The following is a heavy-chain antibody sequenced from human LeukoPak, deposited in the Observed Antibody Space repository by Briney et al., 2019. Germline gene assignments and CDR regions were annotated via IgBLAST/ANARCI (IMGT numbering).Heavy chain of an antibody. CDR1: GFAFSTYA. V-gene: IGHV3-30*01. CDR3: AGTGVTEYYFDH. J-gene: IGHJ4*02. CDR2: ISYDGSDK. D-gene: IGHD7-27*01. Sequence: PGGSLRLSCEVSGFAFSTYAFHWVRQAPGEGLQWVALISYDGSDKYYADSVKGRFTISRENSKNTLYLQMNSLRPEDTAVYYCAGTGVTEYYFDHWGQGTLVTVSS.